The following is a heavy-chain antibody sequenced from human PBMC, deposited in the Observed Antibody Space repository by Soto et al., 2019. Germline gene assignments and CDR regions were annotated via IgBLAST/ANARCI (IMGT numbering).Heavy chain of an antibody. CDR2: MNPNSGNT. Sequence: AASVKVSCKASGYTFTSYDINWVRQATGQGLEWMGWMNPNSGNTGYAQKFQGRVTMTRNTSIRTAYMELSSLRSEDTAVYYCARVPPLRFLEWLLYRYGRGAGMDVWGQGTTVTVSS. CDR1: GYTFTSYD. J-gene: IGHJ6*02. V-gene: IGHV1-8*01. D-gene: IGHD3-3*01. CDR3: ARVPPLRFLEWLLYRYGRGAGMDV.